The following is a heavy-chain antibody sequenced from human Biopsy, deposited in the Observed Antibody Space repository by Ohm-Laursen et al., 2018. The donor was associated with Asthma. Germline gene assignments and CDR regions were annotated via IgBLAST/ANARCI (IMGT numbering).Heavy chain of an antibody. D-gene: IGHD3-9*01. CDR3: ALSQDSGFDDHSPSWFDP. V-gene: IGHV2-5*02. Sequence: TQTLTLTRSFSGFSLRTPGVGVGWIRQSPGKALEWLALIYWDDYNLFRPSLKRRLTITKDPSKNQVVLTMIKMDPVDSGTYYCALSQDSGFDDHSPSWFDPWGQGTLVTVSS. CDR1: GFSLRTPGVG. CDR2: IYWDDYN. J-gene: IGHJ5*02.